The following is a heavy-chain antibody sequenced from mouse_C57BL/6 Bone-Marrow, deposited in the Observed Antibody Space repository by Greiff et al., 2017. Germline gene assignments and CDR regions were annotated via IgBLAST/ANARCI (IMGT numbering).Heavy chain of an antibody. CDR3: TTRSSYAWFAY. D-gene: IGHD1-1*01. CDR2: IDPENGDT. J-gene: IGHJ3*01. V-gene: IGHV14-4*01. Sequence: EVMLVESGAELVRPGASVKLSCTASGFNIKDDYMHWVKQRPEQGLEWIGWIDPENGDTEYASKFQGKATITADTSSNTAYLQLSSLTSEDTAVYYCTTRSSYAWFAYWGQGTLVTVSA. CDR1: GFNIKDDY.